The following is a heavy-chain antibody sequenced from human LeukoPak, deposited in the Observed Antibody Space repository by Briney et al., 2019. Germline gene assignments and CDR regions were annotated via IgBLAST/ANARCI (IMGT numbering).Heavy chain of an antibody. Sequence: PSETLSLTCTVSGYSISSGYYWGWIRQPPGKGLEWIGSIYHSGSTYYNPSLKSRVTISVDTSKNQFSLKLSSVTAADTAVYYCARPNYGYASRSAFDIWGQGTMVTVSS. CDR2: IYHSGST. CDR3: ARPNYGYASRSAFDI. V-gene: IGHV4-38-2*02. J-gene: IGHJ3*02. D-gene: IGHD3-10*01. CDR1: GYSISSGYY.